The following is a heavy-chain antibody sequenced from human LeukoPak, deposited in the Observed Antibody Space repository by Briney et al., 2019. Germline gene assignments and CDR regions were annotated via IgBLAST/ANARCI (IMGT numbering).Heavy chain of an antibody. D-gene: IGHD3-10*01. CDR2: ISSSSSYI. J-gene: IGHJ4*02. CDR3: ARDSGPNYYGSGSDFDY. Sequence: GGSLRLSCAASGFTFSSYSMNWVRQAPGKGLEWVSSISSSSSYIYYADSVKGRFTISRDNAKNSLYLQMNSLRAEDTAVYYCARDSGPNYYGSGSDFDYWGQGTLVTVSS. V-gene: IGHV3-21*04. CDR1: GFTFSSYS.